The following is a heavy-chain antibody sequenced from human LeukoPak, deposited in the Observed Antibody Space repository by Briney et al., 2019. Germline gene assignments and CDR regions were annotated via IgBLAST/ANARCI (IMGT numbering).Heavy chain of an antibody. V-gene: IGHV3-23*01. CDR3: AKDLVPDLPTFDY. CDR2: ISGSGGST. J-gene: IGHJ4*02. CDR1: GFTFSSYA. D-gene: IGHD2-8*01. Sequence: GGSLRLSCAASGFTFSSYAMSWVRQAPGKGLEWVSAISGSGGSTYYADSVNGRFTISRDNSKNTLYLQMNSMRAEDTAVYYCAKDLVPDLPTFDYWGQGTLVTVSS.